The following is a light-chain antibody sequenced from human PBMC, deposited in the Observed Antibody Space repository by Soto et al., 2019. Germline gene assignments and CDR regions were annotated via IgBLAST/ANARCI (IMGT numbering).Light chain of an antibody. CDR2: DVS. Sequence: QSALTQPASVSGSPGQSITISCTGTSSDVGSYNYVSWYQQHPGKAPKLMIYDVSNRPSGVSNRFSGSKSGNTASLTISGRQAEDEADYYCSSYTGSNTLVFGGGTKLTVL. CDR3: SSYTGSNTLV. V-gene: IGLV2-14*01. J-gene: IGLJ2*01. CDR1: SSDVGSYNY.